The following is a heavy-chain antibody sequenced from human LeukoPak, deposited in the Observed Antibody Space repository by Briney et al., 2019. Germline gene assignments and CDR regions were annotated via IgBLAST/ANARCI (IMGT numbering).Heavy chain of an antibody. D-gene: IGHD3-22*01. CDR1: GYTFTSYG. Sequence: ASVKVSCKAPGYTFTSYGISWVRQAPGQGLEWMGWISAYNGNTNYAQKLQGRVTMTTDTSTSTAYMELRSLRSDDTAVYYCAREERTDSSGYYLNYYYYGMDVWGQGTTVTVSS. J-gene: IGHJ6*02. V-gene: IGHV1-18*01. CDR3: AREERTDSSGYYLNYYYYGMDV. CDR2: ISAYNGNT.